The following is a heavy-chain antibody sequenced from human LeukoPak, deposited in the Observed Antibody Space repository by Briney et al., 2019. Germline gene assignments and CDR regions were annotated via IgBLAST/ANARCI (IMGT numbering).Heavy chain of an antibody. J-gene: IGHJ4*02. Sequence: GGSLRLSCAASGFTFSDYYMSWIRQAPGKGLEWVSYISSSSSYTNYADSVKGRFTISRDNAKNSLHLQMNSLRAEDTAVYYCARGGDSSGHYYYWGQGTLVTVSS. CDR1: GFTFSDYY. D-gene: IGHD3-22*01. CDR2: ISSSSSYT. CDR3: ARGGDSSGHYYY. V-gene: IGHV3-11*06.